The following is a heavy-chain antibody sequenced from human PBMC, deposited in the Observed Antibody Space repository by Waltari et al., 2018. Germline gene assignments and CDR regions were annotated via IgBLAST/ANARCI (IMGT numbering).Heavy chain of an antibody. CDR1: GGSFCGYR. Sequence: QVRLEQWGAGQLKSSEILSLTCAVYGGSFCGYRWNWIHQSPGKGLEWIGEIDQNGRPKDNTSVEIRTIISLATYKNQFSLTRRAVAAADTSLYSCARGLESYNWFDPWGQGTLVTVSS. CDR2: IDQNGRP. V-gene: IGHV4-34*04. J-gene: IGHJ5*02. D-gene: IGHD1-1*01. CDR3: ARGLESYNWFDP.